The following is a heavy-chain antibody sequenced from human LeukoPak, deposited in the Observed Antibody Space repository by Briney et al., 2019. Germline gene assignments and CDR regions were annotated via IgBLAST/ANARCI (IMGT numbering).Heavy chain of an antibody. CDR2: ISASGDNT. J-gene: IGHJ4*02. CDR1: GFPFSSYA. V-gene: IGHV3-23*01. CDR3: ANSVVVTLIDY. D-gene: IGHD2-21*02. Sequence: GGSLRLSCASAGFPFSSYAMTWVRQAPGKGLQWVSSISASGDNTNYADSVKGRFTISRDNSKNTVYLQMNSLRTEDTAVYYCANSVVVTLIDYWGQGTLVTVSS.